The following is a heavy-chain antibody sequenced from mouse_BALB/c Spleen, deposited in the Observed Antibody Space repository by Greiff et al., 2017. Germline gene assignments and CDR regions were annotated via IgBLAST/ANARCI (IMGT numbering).Heavy chain of an antibody. V-gene: IGHV3-8*02. CDR2: ISYSGST. J-gene: IGHJ4*01. CDR3: ARHYGNSGYYYAMDY. CDR1: GDSITSGY. D-gene: IGHD2-1*01. Sequence: EVMLVESGPSLVKPSQTLSLTCSVTGDSITSGYWNWIRKFPGNKLEYMGYISYSGSTYYNPSLKSRISITRDTSKNQYYLQLNSVTTEDTATYYCARHYGNSGYYYAMDYWGQGTSVTVSS.